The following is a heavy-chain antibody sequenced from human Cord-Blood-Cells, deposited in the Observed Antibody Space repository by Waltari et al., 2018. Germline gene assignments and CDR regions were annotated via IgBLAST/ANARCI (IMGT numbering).Heavy chain of an antibody. D-gene: IGHD5-12*01. V-gene: IGHV4-59*01. Sequence: QVQLQESGPGLVKPSETLSLTCTVSGGSISSYYWSWIRQPPGKGLEWIGYIYYSGSTNYNPSLESRVTISVDTSKNQFSLKLSSVTAADTAVYYCARGWLSDAFDIWGQGTMVTVSS. CDR1: GGSISSYY. J-gene: IGHJ3*02. CDR2: IYYSGST. CDR3: ARGWLSDAFDI.